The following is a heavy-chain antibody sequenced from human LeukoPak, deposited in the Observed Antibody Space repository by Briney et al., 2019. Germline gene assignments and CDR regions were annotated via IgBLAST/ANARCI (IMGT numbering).Heavy chain of an antibody. CDR2: ISGYGGST. D-gene: IGHD3-22*01. V-gene: IGHV3-23*01. CDR1: GFTFSTYA. Sequence: PGGSLRLSCAASGFTFSTYAMSWVRQAPGKGLEWVSAISGYGGSTFYADSVKGRFTISRDNSKNTLYLQMNSLRAEDTAVYYRAKTRDYYDSSGYNYYFDYWGQGTLVTVSS. CDR3: AKTRDYYDSSGYNYYFDY. J-gene: IGHJ4*02.